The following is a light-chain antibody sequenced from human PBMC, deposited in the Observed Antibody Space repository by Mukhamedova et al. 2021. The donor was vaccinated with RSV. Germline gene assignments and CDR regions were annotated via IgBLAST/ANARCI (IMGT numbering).Light chain of an antibody. V-gene: IGLV2-11*01. CDR3: CSYAGSYFYV. J-gene: IGLJ1*01. Sequence: PDRFSGSKSGNTASLTISGLQAEDEADYYCCSYAGSYFYVFGTGTKVTVL.